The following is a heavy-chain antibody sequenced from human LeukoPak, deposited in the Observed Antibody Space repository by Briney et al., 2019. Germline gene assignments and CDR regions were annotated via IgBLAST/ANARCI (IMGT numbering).Heavy chain of an antibody. Sequence: SQTLSLTCTVSGGSISSGSYYWSWIRQPAGKGPEWIGRIYTSGSTNYNPSLKSRVTISVDTSKNRFSLKLSSVTAADTAVYYCARSDYVWGSYRYLDYWGQGTLVTVSS. CDR1: GGSISSGSYY. CDR3: ARSDYVWGSYRYLDY. D-gene: IGHD3-16*02. V-gene: IGHV4-61*02. CDR2: IYTSGST. J-gene: IGHJ4*02.